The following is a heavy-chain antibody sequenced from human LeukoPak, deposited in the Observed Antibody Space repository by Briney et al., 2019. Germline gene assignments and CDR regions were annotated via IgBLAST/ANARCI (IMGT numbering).Heavy chain of an antibody. V-gene: IGHV1-8*01. CDR2: MNPNSGNT. D-gene: IGHD1-26*01. Sequence: ASVKVSCKASGYTFTSYDINWVRQATGQGLEWMGWMNPNSGNTGYAQKFQGRVTMTRNTSISTAYMELSSLRSEDTAVYYCARDGPHSGSYCFDYWGQGTLVTVSS. CDR1: GYTFTSYD. CDR3: ARDGPHSGSYCFDY. J-gene: IGHJ4*02.